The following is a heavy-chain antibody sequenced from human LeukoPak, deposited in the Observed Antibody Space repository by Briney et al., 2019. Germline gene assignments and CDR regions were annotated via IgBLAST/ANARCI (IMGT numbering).Heavy chain of an antibody. J-gene: IGHJ4*02. D-gene: IGHD5-12*01. CDR1: GYSISSGYY. V-gene: IGHV4-38-2*01. CDR3: ARVATTTTPAQRAFDY. CDR2: IYYSGST. Sequence: PSETLSLTCAVSGYSISSGYYWGWIRQPPGKGLEWIGSIYYSGSTYYNPSLKTRVTISVDTSKNQFSLKLSSVTAADTAVYYCARVATTTTPAQRAFDYWGQGTLVTVSS.